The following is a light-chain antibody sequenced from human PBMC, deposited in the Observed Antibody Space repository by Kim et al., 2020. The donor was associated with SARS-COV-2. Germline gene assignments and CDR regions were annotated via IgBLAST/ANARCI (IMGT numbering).Light chain of an antibody. CDR1: QSVSSN. CDR3: QQYNNWPFT. V-gene: IGKV3-15*01. J-gene: IGKJ3*01. CDR2: GAS. Sequence: EIVMTQSPATLSVSPGERATLSCRASQSVSSNLAWYQQKFGQAPRLLIYGASTRATGIPARFSGSGSGTEFTLTISRLQSEDFAVYYCQQYNNWPFTFGPGTKVDIK.